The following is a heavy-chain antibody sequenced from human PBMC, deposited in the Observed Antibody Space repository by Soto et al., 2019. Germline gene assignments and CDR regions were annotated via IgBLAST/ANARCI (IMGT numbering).Heavy chain of an antibody. J-gene: IGHJ4*02. CDR2: IHHSGRT. CDR3: AGQVNTAYTYNY. V-gene: IGHV4-4*02. CDR1: GGSITSNDW. D-gene: IGHD5-18*01. Sequence: QVQLQESDPGLVKPSGTLSLTCTVSGGSITSNDWWSWVRQPPGKGLEWIAEIHHSGRTNYNPSLKSRVTISVDKSKSQFSLNLSSVTAADTAVYYCAGQVNTAYTYNYWGQGTLVTVSS.